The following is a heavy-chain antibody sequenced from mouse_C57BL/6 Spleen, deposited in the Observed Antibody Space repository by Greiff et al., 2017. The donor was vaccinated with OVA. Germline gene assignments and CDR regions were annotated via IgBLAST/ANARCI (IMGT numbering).Heavy chain of an antibody. J-gene: IGHJ3*01. CDR1: GYTFTSYW. Sequence: VQLQQPGAELVKPGASVKLSCKASGYTFTSYWMHWVKQRPGQGLEWIGMIHPNSGSTNYNEKFKSKATLTVDKSSSTAYMQLSSLTSEDSAVDYCARGRNYPDWFAYWGQGTLVTVSA. D-gene: IGHD1-1*02. V-gene: IGHV1-64*01. CDR2: IHPNSGST. CDR3: ARGRNYPDWFAY.